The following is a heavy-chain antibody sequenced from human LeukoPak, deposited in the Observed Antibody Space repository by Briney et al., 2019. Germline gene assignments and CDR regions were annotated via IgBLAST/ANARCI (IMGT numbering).Heavy chain of an antibody. CDR3: ARVRPDYGDYREDDSSGSDDAFDI. J-gene: IGHJ3*02. D-gene: IGHD3-22*01. CDR1: GYSFTSYW. V-gene: IGHV5-51*01. Sequence: KPGESLKISCKGSGYSFTSYWIGWVRQMPGKGLEGMGIIYPGDSDTRYSPSFQGQVTISADKSISTAYLQWSSLKASDTAMYYCARVRPDYGDYREDDSSGSDDAFDIWGQGTMVTVSS. CDR2: IYPGDSDT.